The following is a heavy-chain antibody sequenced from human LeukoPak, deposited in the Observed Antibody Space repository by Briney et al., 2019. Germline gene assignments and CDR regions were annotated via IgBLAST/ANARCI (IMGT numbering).Heavy chain of an antibody. V-gene: IGHV1-18*01. Sequence: ASVKVSCKASGYTFTSYGISWVRQAPGQGLEWMGWISAYNGNTDHAQKLQGRVTMTTDTSTSTAYMELRSLRSDDTAVYYCARVGRRGSWYYFDYWGQGTLVTVST. CDR1: GYTFTSYG. J-gene: IGHJ4*02. D-gene: IGHD6-13*01. CDR2: ISAYNGNT. CDR3: ARVGRRGSWYYFDY.